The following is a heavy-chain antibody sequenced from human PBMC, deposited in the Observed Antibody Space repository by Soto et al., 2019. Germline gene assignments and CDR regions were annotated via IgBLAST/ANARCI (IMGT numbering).Heavy chain of an antibody. CDR1: GYTFTHFY. J-gene: IGHJ4*02. Sequence: ASVKVSCKASGYTFTHFYITWVRQAPGQGLEWMGAISPHNFNTNYAQKFRGRVTLTTEKSTNTAYMDLRSLTSDDTAVYYCARDEGGYDILTGYYKAHHFDYWGQGFPVPVSS. CDR2: ISPHNFNT. V-gene: IGHV1-18*01. CDR3: ARDEGGYDILTGYYKAHHFDY. D-gene: IGHD3-9*01.